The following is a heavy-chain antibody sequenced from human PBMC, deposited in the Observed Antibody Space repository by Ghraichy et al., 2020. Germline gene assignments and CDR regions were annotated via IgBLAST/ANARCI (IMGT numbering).Heavy chain of an antibody. Sequence: SETLSLSCTVAGGSINSANYYWGWIRQPPGRGLEWIGSINYSGTTYYNPSLESRVTISIDTSRNQFYLSLDSVTAADTALFFCARQSGLYWRRFDPWGQGTLVSFSS. D-gene: IGHD3-3*01. J-gene: IGHJ5*02. CDR2: INYSGTT. CDR3: ARQSGLYWRRFDP. V-gene: IGHV4-39*01. CDR1: GGSINSANYY.